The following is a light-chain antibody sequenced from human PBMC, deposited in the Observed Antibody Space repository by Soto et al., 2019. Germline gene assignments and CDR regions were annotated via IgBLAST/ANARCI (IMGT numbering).Light chain of an antibody. CDR1: SSDVGGYNY. J-gene: IGLJ1*01. CDR3: SSYTSSSTAV. CDR2: EVS. Sequence: QSALTQPASVSGSPGQSITISCTGTSSDVGGYNYVSWYQQHPGKAPKLMIYEVSNRPSGVSNRFSGSKSDNTASLTISGLHAEDEADYYCSSYTSSSTAVFGTGTKLTVL. V-gene: IGLV2-14*01.